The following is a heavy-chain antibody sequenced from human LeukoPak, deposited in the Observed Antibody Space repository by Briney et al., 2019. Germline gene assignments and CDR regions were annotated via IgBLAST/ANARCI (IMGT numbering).Heavy chain of an antibody. D-gene: IGHD6-6*01. V-gene: IGHV4-59*12. Sequence: SETLSLTCSVSGGSISSYYWNWIRQPPGKGLEWIGSISYSGSTNYNPSLESRVTISVDTSKNQISLKLSSVTAADTAVYYCATETSIAARNWFDPWGQGTLVTVSS. CDR3: ATETSIAARNWFDP. CDR1: GGSISSYY. CDR2: ISYSGST. J-gene: IGHJ5*02.